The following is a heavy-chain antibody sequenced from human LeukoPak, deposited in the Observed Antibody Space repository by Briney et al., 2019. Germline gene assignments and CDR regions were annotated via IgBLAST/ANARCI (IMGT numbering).Heavy chain of an antibody. J-gene: IGHJ6*02. V-gene: IGHV1-2*02. CDR3: ARKGVTMVRGVYGMDV. CDR1: GYTFTGYY. Sequence: GASVKVSCKASGYTFTGYYMHWVRQAPGQGLEWMGWINPNSGGTNYAQKFQGRVTMTRDTSISTAYMELSRLRPDDTAVYYCARKGVTMVRGVYGMDVWGQGTTVTVSS. D-gene: IGHD3-10*01. CDR2: INPNSGGT.